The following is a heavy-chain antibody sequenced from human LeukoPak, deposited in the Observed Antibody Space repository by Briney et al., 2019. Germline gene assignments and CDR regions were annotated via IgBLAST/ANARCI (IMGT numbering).Heavy chain of an antibody. D-gene: IGHD5-18*01. Sequence: GGSLRLSCAASGFTFSSYWMHWVRQPPGKGLVWVSCINSHGSTTSYADSVKGRFTISRDNAKNTVYLQLNSLRAEDTAVYYCARGGAYSYGYVGYWGQGTLVTVSS. CDR1: GFTFSSYW. J-gene: IGHJ4*02. CDR3: ARGGAYSYGYVGY. CDR2: INSHGSTT. V-gene: IGHV3-74*01.